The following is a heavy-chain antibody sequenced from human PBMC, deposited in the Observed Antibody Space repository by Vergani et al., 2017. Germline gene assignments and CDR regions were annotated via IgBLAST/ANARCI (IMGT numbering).Heavy chain of an antibody. Sequence: QVQILQSGGGVVQPGGSLRLSCTLSGFTFNTYGIHWVRQALGKGLEWVSFIRYDGSSEYYGDSVKGRFTISRDKSQNTVNLQMNSLRTEDTAVYFCANSVIAGNVGVAYFGMDVWGRGTTVTVSS. J-gene: IGHJ6*02. CDR3: ANSVIAGNVGVAYFGMDV. CDR2: IRYDGSSE. V-gene: IGHV3-30*02. D-gene: IGHD2/OR15-2a*01. CDR1: GFTFNTYG.